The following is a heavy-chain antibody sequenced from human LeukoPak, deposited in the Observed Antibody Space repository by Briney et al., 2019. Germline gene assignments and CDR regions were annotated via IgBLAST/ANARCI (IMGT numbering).Heavy chain of an antibody. CDR2: INPNSGGT. D-gene: IGHD3-10*01. Sequence: ASVKVSCKASGYTFIGYYMHWVRQAPGQGLEWMGWINPNSGGTNYAQKFQGRVTMTRDTSISTAYMELSRLRSDDTAVYYCARLYYYGSGSSKNDYWGQGTLVTVSS. J-gene: IGHJ4*02. V-gene: IGHV1-2*02. CDR1: GYTFIGYY. CDR3: ARLYYYGSGSSKNDY.